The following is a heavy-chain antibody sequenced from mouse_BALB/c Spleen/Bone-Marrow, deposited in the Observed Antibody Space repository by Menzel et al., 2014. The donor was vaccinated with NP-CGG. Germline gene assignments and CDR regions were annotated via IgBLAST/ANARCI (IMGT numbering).Heavy chain of an antibody. V-gene: IGHV1S56*01. CDR3: ARLGRDYAMDY. J-gene: IGHJ4*01. CDR1: GYTFTSYY. D-gene: IGHD4-1*01. CDR2: IYPGNVNT. Sequence: QVQLQQSGPELVKPGASVRISFKASGYTFTSYYIHWVKQRPGQGLEWIGWIYPGNVNTKYNEKFKGKATLTADKSSSTAYMQLSSLTSEDSAVYFCARLGRDYAMDYWGQGTSVTVSS.